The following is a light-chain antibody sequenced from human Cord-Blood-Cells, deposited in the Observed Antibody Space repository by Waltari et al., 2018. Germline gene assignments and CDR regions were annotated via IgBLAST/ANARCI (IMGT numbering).Light chain of an antibody. V-gene: IGKV1-33*01. Sequence: DIQMTQSPSSLSASVGDRVTITCQASQDISNYLNWYQQKPWKAPKLLIYDASNLETGVPSRFSGSGSGTDFTFTISSLQPEDIATYYCQQYDNLLMYTFGQGTKLEIK. J-gene: IGKJ2*01. CDR2: DAS. CDR3: QQYDNLLMYT. CDR1: QDISNY.